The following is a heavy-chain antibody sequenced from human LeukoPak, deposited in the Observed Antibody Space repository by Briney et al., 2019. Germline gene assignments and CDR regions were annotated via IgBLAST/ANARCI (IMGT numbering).Heavy chain of an antibody. J-gene: IGHJ5*02. CDR2: IYTSGST. CDR1: GGSISSYY. Sequence: SETLSLTCTVSGGSISSYYWSWIRQPAGRGLEWIGRIYTSGSTNYNPSLKSRVTMSVDTSKNQFSLKLSSVTAADTAVYYCARVSITMVRGVNWFDPWGQGTLVTVSS. D-gene: IGHD3-10*01. V-gene: IGHV4-4*07. CDR3: ARVSITMVRGVNWFDP.